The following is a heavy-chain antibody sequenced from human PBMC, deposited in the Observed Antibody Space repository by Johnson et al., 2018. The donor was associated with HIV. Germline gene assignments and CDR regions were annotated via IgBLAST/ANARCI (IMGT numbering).Heavy chain of an antibody. V-gene: IGHV3-30*04. D-gene: IGHD6-6*01. J-gene: IGHJ3*02. Sequence: QVHLVESGGGVAQPGRSLRLSCAASGFTFSSYAMHWVRQAPGKGLEWVAVISYDGSNKYYADSVKGRFTISRDNSKNTLYLQMNSLRAEDTAVYYCARVYSSSSAHAFDIWGQGTMVTVSS. CDR3: ARVYSSSSAHAFDI. CDR1: GFTFSSYA. CDR2: ISYDGSNK.